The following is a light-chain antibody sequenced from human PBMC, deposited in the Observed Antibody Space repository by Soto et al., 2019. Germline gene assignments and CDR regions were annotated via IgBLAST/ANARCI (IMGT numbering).Light chain of an antibody. Sequence: QSALTQPRSVSGSPGQSVTISCTGTSNDVGGYHYVSWYQQHPGKAPKLMIYAVSERPSGVPDRFSGSKSGNTASLTISGLQAEDDADYYCCSYAGSYTLMFGGGTKVTVL. CDR2: AVS. CDR3: CSYAGSYTLM. V-gene: IGLV2-11*01. J-gene: IGLJ3*02. CDR1: SNDVGGYHY.